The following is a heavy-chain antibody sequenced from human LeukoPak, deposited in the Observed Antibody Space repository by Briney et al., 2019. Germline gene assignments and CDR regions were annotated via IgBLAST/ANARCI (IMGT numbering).Heavy chain of an antibody. J-gene: IGHJ4*02. Sequence: GGSLRLSCAASGFTFSSYGMHWVRQAPGKGLEWVAVISYDGSNKYYTDSVKGRFTISRDNSKNTLYLQMNSLRAEDTAVYYCAKENTAMALDYWGQGTLVTISS. D-gene: IGHD5-18*01. V-gene: IGHV3-30*18. CDR2: ISYDGSNK. CDR3: AKENTAMALDY. CDR1: GFTFSSYG.